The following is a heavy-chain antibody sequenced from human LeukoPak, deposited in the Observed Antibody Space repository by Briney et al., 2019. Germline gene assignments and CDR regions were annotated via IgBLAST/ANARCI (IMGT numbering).Heavy chain of an antibody. Sequence: SVKISCKASGGTFSSYAISWVRQAPGQGLEWMGGIIPIFGTANYAQKFQGRVTITADESTSTAYMELSSLRSEDTAVYYCARGPVGYCTNGVCPDWGQGTLVTVSS. CDR1: GGTFSSYA. D-gene: IGHD2-8*01. J-gene: IGHJ4*02. CDR2: IIPIFGTA. V-gene: IGHV1-69*13. CDR3: ARGPVGYCTNGVCPD.